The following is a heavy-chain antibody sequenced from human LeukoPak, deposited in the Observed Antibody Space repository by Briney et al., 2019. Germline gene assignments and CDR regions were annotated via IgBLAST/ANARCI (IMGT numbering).Heavy chain of an antibody. CDR2: MSYDGSNK. Sequence: PGRSLRLSCAASGFTFSSYGMHWVRQAPGKGLEWVAVMSYDGSNKYYADSVKGRFTISRDNSKNTLYLQMNSLRAEDTAVYYCAKGTKRGYCSSTSCYEGYYYYGMDVWGQGTTVTVSS. J-gene: IGHJ6*02. CDR3: AKGTKRGYCSSTSCYEGYYYYGMDV. V-gene: IGHV3-30*18. D-gene: IGHD2-2*01. CDR1: GFTFSSYG.